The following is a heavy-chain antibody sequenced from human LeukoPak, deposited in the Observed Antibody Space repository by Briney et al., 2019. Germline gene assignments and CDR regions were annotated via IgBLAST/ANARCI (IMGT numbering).Heavy chain of an antibody. CDR1: GFNLSTYW. J-gene: IGHJ4*02. CDR2: IKPDGSEN. D-gene: IGHD1-26*01. V-gene: IGHV3-7*01. Sequence: PGGSLRLSCAASGFNLSTYWMSWVRQAPGKGLEWVAHIKPDGSENYYVDSVKGRFTISRDNAKNSLYLQMNSLRVEDTAVYYCARGIGDGWGQGTLVTVSS. CDR3: ARGIGDG.